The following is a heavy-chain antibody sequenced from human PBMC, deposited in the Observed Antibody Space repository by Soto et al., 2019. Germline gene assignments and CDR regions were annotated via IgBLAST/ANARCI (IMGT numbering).Heavy chain of an antibody. D-gene: IGHD2-15*01. Sequence: SVKVSCKASGGTFSSYAISWVRQAPGQGLEWMGGIIPIFGTANYAQKFQGRVTITADKSTSTAYMELSSLRSEDTVVYYCARVGCSGGRSYSSFGAFDIWGQGTMVT. V-gene: IGHV1-69*06. CDR2: IIPIFGTA. J-gene: IGHJ3*02. CDR1: GGTFSSYA. CDR3: ARVGCSGGRSYSSFGAFDI.